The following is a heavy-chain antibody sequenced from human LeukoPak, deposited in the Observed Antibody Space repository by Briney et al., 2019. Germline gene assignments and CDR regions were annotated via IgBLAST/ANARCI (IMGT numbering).Heavy chain of an antibody. J-gene: IGHJ5*02. Sequence: TSETLSLTCTVSGGSMSSYYWSWIRQPPGKGLEWIGYIYYSGSTNYNPSLKSRVTISVNTSKNQFSLKLSSVTAADTAVYYCARDSGIAAAGDLWGQGTLVTVSS. D-gene: IGHD6-13*01. V-gene: IGHV4-59*01. CDR1: GGSMSSYY. CDR3: ARDSGIAAAGDL. CDR2: IYYSGST.